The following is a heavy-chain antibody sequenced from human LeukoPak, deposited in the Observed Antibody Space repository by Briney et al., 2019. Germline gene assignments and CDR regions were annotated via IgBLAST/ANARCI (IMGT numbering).Heavy chain of an antibody. CDR2: IRSKAYGGTT. V-gene: IGHV3-49*04. D-gene: IGHD2-15*01. CDR3: VVVVAATHFDY. CDR1: GFTFGDYA. Sequence: GGSLRLSCTASGFTFGDYAMSWVRQAPGKGLEWVGFIRSKAYGGTTEYAASVKGRSTISRDDSKSIAYLQMNSLKTEDTAVYYCVVVVAATHFDYWGQGTLVTVSS. J-gene: IGHJ4*02.